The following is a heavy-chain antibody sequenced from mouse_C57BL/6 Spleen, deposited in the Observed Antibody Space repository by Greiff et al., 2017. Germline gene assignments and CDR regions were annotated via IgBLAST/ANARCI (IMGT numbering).Heavy chain of an antibody. Sequence: VKLMESGPGLVAPSQSLSITCPVSGFSLTSYAISWVRQPPGKGLEWLGVIWTGGGTNYNSALKSRLSISKDNAKSQVFLKMNSLQTDDTARYYCARRGSSGLGYFDYWGQGTTLTVSS. D-gene: IGHD3-2*02. CDR1: GFSLTSYA. V-gene: IGHV2-9-1*01. J-gene: IGHJ2*01. CDR2: IWTGGGT. CDR3: ARRGSSGLGYFDY.